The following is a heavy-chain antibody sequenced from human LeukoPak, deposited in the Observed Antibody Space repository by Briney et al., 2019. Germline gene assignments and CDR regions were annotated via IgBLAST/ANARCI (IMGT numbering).Heavy chain of an antibody. D-gene: IGHD3-10*01. J-gene: IGHJ5*02. CDR1: GFTFSSYS. CDR2: ISSSSSYI. V-gene: IGHV3-21*01. CDR3: AGYGSGSYPNWFDP. Sequence: PGGSLRLSCAASGFTFSSYSMNWVRQAPGKGLEWVSSISSSSSYIYYADSVKGRFTISRDNAKNSLYLQMNSLRAEDTAVYYCAGYGSGSYPNWFDPWGQGTLVTVPS.